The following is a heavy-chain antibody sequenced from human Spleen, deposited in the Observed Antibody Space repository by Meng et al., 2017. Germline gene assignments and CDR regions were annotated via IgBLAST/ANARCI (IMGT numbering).Heavy chain of an antibody. CDR1: GGSISSSNW. CDR3: ARLILDSSGYYYIMDY. Sequence: QVPLPGAGPGSVKPSGTRALTVGVSGGSISSSNWWTWVRQPPGKGLEWIGEIYHSGSTNYSPSLKSRVTLSVDKSKNQFSLKLRSVTAADTAVYYCARLILDSSGYYYIMDYWGQGTLVTVPQ. J-gene: IGHJ4*02. V-gene: IGHV4-4*02. CDR2: IYHSGST. D-gene: IGHD3-22*01.